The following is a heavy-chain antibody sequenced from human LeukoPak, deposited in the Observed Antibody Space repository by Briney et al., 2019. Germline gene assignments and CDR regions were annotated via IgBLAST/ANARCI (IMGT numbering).Heavy chain of an antibody. J-gene: IGHJ4*02. CDR1: GFTFSSYW. V-gene: IGHV3-74*01. CDR2: INSDGSST. D-gene: IGHD2-15*01. CDR3: AAFIATKLDY. Sequence: PGGSLRLSCAASGFTFSSYWMHWVRQAPGKGLVWVSRINSDGSSTSYADSVKGRFIISRDNSKNTVILQMNTLRTEDTAVYFCAAFIATKLDYWGQGILVSVSS.